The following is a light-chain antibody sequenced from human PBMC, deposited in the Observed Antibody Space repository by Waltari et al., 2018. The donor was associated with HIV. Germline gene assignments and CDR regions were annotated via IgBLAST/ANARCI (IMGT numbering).Light chain of an antibody. CDR1: SSDVGGYNY. V-gene: IGLV2-14*01. CDR3: SSYTSSSLWV. J-gene: IGLJ3*02. CDR2: EVS. Sequence: QSALTQPASVSGSPGQSITISCTATSSDVGGYNYVSWYQQHPGQAPKLMIYEVSNRPSGVSNRFSGSKSGNTASLTISGLQAEDEADYYCSSYTSSSLWVFGGGTKLTVL.